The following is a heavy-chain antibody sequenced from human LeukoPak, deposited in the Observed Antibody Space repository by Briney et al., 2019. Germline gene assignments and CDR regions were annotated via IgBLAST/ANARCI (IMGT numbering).Heavy chain of an antibody. D-gene: IGHD3-9*01. J-gene: IGHJ4*02. CDR1: GFTFSSYG. Sequence: GGSLRLSCAASGFTFSSYGMHWVRQAPGKGLEWVAAISHDGTNIHYAESVKGRFTISRDNSKNMLYLQMNSLRAEDTALYYCAETGPTDFWGQGTLVTVSS. CDR2: ISHDGTNI. V-gene: IGHV3-30*03. CDR3: AETGPTDF.